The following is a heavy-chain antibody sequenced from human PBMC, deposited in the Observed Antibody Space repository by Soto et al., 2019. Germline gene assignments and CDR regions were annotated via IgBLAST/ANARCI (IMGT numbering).Heavy chain of an antibody. CDR3: VRHSSSWFYYFDY. V-gene: IGHV4-39*01. Sequence: QLQLQESGPGLVKPSETLSLTCTVSGGSISSSSYYWGWIRQPPGKGLEWIGSIYYSGSTYYNPSLKSRVTISVDTSKNQFSLKLSSVTAADTAVYYCVRHSSSWFYYFDYWGQGTLVTVSS. CDR1: GGSISSSSYY. CDR2: IYYSGST. D-gene: IGHD6-13*01. J-gene: IGHJ4*02.